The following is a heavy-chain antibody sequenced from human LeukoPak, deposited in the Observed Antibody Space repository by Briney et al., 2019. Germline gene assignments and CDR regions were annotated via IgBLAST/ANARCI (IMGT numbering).Heavy chain of an antibody. Sequence: SETLSLTCTVSGGSISSSSYYWGWIRQPPGKGLEWIGSIYHSGSTYYNPSLKSRVTIAVETSKNQFSLKLSSVTAADTAVYYCARVHIVVVTSGYYFDYWGQGTLVTVSS. V-gene: IGHV4-39*07. CDR3: ARVHIVVVTSGYYFDY. J-gene: IGHJ4*02. CDR2: IYHSGST. CDR1: GGSISSSSYY. D-gene: IGHD2-21*02.